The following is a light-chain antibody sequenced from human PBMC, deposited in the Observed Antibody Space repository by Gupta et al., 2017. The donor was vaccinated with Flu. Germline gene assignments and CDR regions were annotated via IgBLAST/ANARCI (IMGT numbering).Light chain of an antibody. V-gene: IGKV3-11*01. Sequence: PAALSLSPGERATLSCRASQSVSIYLAWYRQKPGQAPRLLIYDASNRATGIPARFSGSGSGTXFTLTIXSLEPEDFAVYYCQQRRNWPLTFGXGTKVEIK. CDR1: QSVSIY. CDR3: QQRRNWPLT. CDR2: DAS. J-gene: IGKJ4*01.